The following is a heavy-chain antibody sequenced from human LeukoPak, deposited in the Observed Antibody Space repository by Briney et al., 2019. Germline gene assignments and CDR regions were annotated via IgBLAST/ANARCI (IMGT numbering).Heavy chain of an antibody. J-gene: IGHJ4*02. CDR3: AARYCSNGVCHFY. V-gene: IGHV3-74*01. CDR2: INSDGSTT. Sequence: QPGGSLRLSCAASGFTFSSYWMHWVRQAPGKGLVWVSRINSDGSTTNYADSVEGRFTISRDNAKNTLFLQMNSLRAEDTAVYYCAARYCSNGVCHFYWGQGTLVTVSS. D-gene: IGHD2-8*01. CDR1: GFTFSSYW.